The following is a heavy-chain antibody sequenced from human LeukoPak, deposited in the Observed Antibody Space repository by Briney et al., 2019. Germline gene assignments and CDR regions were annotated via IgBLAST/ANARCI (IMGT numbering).Heavy chain of an antibody. CDR3: AKGSASSSPYYFDY. CDR1: GFTFSNYA. J-gene: IGHJ4*02. V-gene: IGHV3-23*01. D-gene: IGHD2-15*01. CDR2: ITDSGGDT. Sequence: GSLRLSCAASGFTFSNYAMSWVRQAPGEGLEWFSAITDSGGDTYYADSVKGRFTISRDNSKNTLDLQMSSLRAEDTAVYYCAKGSASSSPYYFDYWGQGALVTVSS.